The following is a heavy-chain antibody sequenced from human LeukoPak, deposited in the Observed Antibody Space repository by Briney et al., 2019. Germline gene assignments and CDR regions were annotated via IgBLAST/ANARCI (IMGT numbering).Heavy chain of an antibody. V-gene: IGHV3-23*01. CDR2: ISGSGGST. CDR1: GFTFSSYA. D-gene: IGHD3-10*01. CDR3: ARDGAAAWFGDLTFDY. Sequence: PGGSLRLSCAASGFTFSSYAMSWVRQAPGKGLEWVSAISGSGGSTYYADSVKGRFTISRDNSKNTLYLQMNSLRAEDTAVYYCARDGAAAWFGDLTFDYWGQGTLVTVSS. J-gene: IGHJ4*02.